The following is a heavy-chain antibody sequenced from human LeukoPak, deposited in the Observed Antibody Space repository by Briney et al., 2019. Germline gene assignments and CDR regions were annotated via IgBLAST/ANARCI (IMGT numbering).Heavy chain of an antibody. D-gene: IGHD6-13*01. J-gene: IGHJ5*02. CDR2: INHSGST. CDR1: GGSFSGYY. V-gene: IGHV4-34*01. Sequence: SETLSLTCAVYGGSFSGYYWSWIRQPPGKGLEWIGEINHSGSTNYNPSLKSRVTISVDTSKNQFSLKLSSVTAADTAVYYCARGAAAADWFDPWGQGTLVTVSS. CDR3: ARGAAAADWFDP.